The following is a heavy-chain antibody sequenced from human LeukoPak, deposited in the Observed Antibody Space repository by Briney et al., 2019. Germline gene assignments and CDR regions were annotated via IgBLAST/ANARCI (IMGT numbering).Heavy chain of an antibody. D-gene: IGHD2-15*01. CDR2: IYTSGST. V-gene: IGHV4-4*07. CDR3: ASQVVAALPNYYYYGMDV. J-gene: IGHJ6*02. CDR1: GGSISSYY. Sequence: SETLSLTCTVSGGSISSYYWSWIRQPAGKGLEWIGRIYTSGSTNYNPSLKSRVTMSVDTSKNQFYLKLSSVTAADTAVYYCASQVVAALPNYYYYGMDVWGQGTTVTVSS.